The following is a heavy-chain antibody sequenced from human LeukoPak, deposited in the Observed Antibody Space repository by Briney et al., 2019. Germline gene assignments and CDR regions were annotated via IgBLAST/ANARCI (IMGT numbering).Heavy chain of an antibody. CDR3: ARFSGVVVPAAIYYYYYMDV. D-gene: IGHD2-2*01. V-gene: IGHV1-18*01. J-gene: IGHJ6*03. CDR1: GYTFTSYG. CDR2: ISAYNGNT. Sequence: ASVKVSCKSSGYTFTSYGISWVRQAPGQGLEWMGWISAYNGNTNYAQKLQGRVTMTTDTSTSTAYMELRSLRSDDTAVYYCARFSGVVVPAAIYYYYYMDVWGKGTTVTVSS.